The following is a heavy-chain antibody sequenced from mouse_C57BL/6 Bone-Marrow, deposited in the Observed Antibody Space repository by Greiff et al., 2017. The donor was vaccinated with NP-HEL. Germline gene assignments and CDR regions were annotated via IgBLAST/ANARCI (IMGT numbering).Heavy chain of an antibody. CDR3: ARVVYYDAMDY. J-gene: IGHJ4*01. D-gene: IGHD2-1*01. CDR2: ISDGGSYT. V-gene: IGHV5-4*03. Sequence: EVKLVESGGGLVKPGGSLKLSCAASGFTFSSYAMSWFRQTPEKRLEWVATISDGGSYTYYPDNVKGRFPISRDNAKNNLYLQMSHLKSEDTAMYYCARVVYYDAMDYWGQGTSVTVSS. CDR1: GFTFSSYA.